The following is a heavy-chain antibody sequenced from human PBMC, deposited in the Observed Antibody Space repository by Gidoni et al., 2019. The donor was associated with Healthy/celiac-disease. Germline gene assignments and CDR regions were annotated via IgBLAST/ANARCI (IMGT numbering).Heavy chain of an antibody. CDR3: AKDIMATMIGTSMDV. V-gene: IGHV3-9*01. CDR1: GFTFVAYA. Sequence: EVQLVESGGGLVQPGRSLRLSWADSGFTFVAYAMHWVRQAPGKGLEWVSGISWNSSSIGYADSVKGRFTISRDNAKNSLYLQMNSLRAEDTALYYCAKDIMATMIGTSMDVWGKGPTVTVSS. J-gene: IGHJ6*03. CDR2: ISWNSSSI. D-gene: IGHD3-22*01.